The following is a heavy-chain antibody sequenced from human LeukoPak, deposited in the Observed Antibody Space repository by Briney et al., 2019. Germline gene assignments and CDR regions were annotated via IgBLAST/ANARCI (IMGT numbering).Heavy chain of an antibody. CDR3: ARRQGWLS. CDR1: GGSFSGYY. J-gene: IGHJ3*01. Sequence: PSETLSLTCAVYGGSFSGYYWSWIRKPPGKGLEWIGEINHSGSTNYNPSLKSRVTISVDTSKNQFSLKLSSVTAADTAVYYCARRQGWLSWGQGTMVTVSS. CDR2: INHSGST. V-gene: IGHV4-34*01. D-gene: IGHD3-22*01.